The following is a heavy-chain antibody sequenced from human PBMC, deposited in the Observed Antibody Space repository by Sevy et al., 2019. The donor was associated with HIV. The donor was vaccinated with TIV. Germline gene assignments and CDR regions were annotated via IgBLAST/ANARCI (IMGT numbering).Heavy chain of an antibody. V-gene: IGHV3-7*01. CDR2: IKQDAGQK. J-gene: IGHJ4*02. D-gene: IGHD1-7*01. CDR1: GFTFSKYW. Sequence: GGSLRLSCAASGFTFSKYWMGWVRQAPGKGLEWVANIKQDAGQKYYVDSVKGRFTISRDNAENSLYLQMNSLRAEDTAVYFCARDDGNYYFNYWGQGTLVTVSS. CDR3: ARDDGNYYFNY.